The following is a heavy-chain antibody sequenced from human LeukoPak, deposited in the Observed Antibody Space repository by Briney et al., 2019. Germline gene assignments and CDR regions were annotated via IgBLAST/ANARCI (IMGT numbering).Heavy chain of an antibody. CDR1: GYTFTSYG. V-gene: IGHV1-18*01. CDR2: ISAYNGNT. D-gene: IGHD2-15*01. J-gene: IGHJ6*02. CDR3: ARVVVVAGGRKPYYYYGMDV. Sequence: GASVKVSCKASGYTFTSYGISWVRQAPGQGLEWMGWISAYNGNTSYAQKLQGRVTMTTDTSTSTAYMELRSLRSDDTAVYYRARVVVVAGGRKPYYYYGMDVWGQGTTVSV.